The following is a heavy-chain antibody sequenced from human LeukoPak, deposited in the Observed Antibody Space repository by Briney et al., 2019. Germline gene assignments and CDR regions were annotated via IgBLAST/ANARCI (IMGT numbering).Heavy chain of an antibody. CDR2: ISITSTYI. Sequence: GGSLRLSCAASGFTFSSYSMNWVRQAPGKGLEWISSISITSTYIYYADSVRGRFTISRDNAKNTLYLQMNSLRAEDTAVYYCARVRGSYGPFDYWGQGTLVTVSS. CDR1: GFTFSSYS. D-gene: IGHD1-26*01. J-gene: IGHJ4*02. CDR3: ARVRGSYGPFDY. V-gene: IGHV3-21*01.